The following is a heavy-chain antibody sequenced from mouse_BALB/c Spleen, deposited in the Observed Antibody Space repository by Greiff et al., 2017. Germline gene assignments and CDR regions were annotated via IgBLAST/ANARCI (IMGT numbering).Heavy chain of an antibody. J-gene: IGHJ4*01. Sequence: EVKLMESGGGLVQPGGSRKLSCAASGFTFSSFGMHWVRQAPEKGLEWVAYISSGSSTIYYADTVKGRFTISRDNPKNTLFLQMTSLRSEDTAMYYCARNWLYGNYLYYYAMDYWGQGTSVTVSS. CDR3: ARNWLYGNYLYYYAMDY. V-gene: IGHV5-17*02. D-gene: IGHD2-1*01. CDR2: ISSGSSTI. CDR1: GFTFSSFG.